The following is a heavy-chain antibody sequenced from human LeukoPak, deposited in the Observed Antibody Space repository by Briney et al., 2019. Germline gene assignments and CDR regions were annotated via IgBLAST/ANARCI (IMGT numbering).Heavy chain of an antibody. J-gene: IGHJ4*02. CDR2: IKGDGIST. D-gene: IGHD2-21*01. CDR3: AKDRYWGIDY. Sequence: GGSLRLSCAASGFDFSSNWMHWVRHAPGQGLVWVSRIKGDGISTNYADSVKGRFTISRDIAKNTLYLQMYSLRAEDTGVYYCAKDRYWGIDYWGRGTLVTVSS. CDR1: GFDFSSNW. V-gene: IGHV3-74*01.